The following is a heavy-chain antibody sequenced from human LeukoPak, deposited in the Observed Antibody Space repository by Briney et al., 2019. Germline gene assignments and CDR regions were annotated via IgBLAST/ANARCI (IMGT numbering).Heavy chain of an antibody. CDR2: INPDGSST. CDR3: ARDPMSTGPFDY. J-gene: IGHJ4*02. V-gene: IGHV3-74*01. CDR1: GFTFSSYW. Sequence: PGGSLRLSCAASGFTFSSYWMYWARQAPGKGLVWVSRINPDGSSTSNADSVKGRFTISRDNAKNTLYLQMNSLRAEDTAVYYCARDPMSTGPFDYWGQGTLVTVSS. D-gene: IGHD1-1*01.